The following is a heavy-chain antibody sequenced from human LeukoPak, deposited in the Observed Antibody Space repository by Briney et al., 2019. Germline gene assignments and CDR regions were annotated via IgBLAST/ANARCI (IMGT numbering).Heavy chain of an antibody. CDR2: IYYSGST. J-gene: IGHJ4*02. Sequence: SETLSLTCTVSGGSISSSSYYWGWIRQPPGKGLEWIGSIYYSGSTYYNPSLKSRVTISVDTSKNQFSLKLSSVTAADTAVYYCARHRSWWEVDYWGQGTLVTVSS. CDR3: ARHRSWWEVDY. CDR1: GGSISSSSYY. D-gene: IGHD1-26*01. V-gene: IGHV4-39*01.